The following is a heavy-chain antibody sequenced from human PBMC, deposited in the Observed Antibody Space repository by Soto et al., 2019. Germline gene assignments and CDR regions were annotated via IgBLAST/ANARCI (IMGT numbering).Heavy chain of an antibody. D-gene: IGHD5-18*01. CDR1: GGSISSGGYY. Sequence: PSETLSLTCTVSGGSISSGGYYWSWIRQPPGKGLEWIGYIYYSGSTYYNPSLKSRVTISVDTSKNQFSLKLSSVTAADTAVYYCANSGYSYGSNYYFDYWGQGTLVTVS. CDR2: IYYSGST. J-gene: IGHJ4*02. V-gene: IGHV4-30-4*01. CDR3: ANSGYSYGSNYYFDY.